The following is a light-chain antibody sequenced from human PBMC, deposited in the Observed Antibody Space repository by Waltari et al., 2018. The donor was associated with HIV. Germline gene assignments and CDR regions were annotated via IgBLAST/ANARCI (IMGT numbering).Light chain of an antibody. CDR3: METLQTPRLT. Sequence: DIVLTPTLLPLPVTLLEPASISCSSSQSLLHSIGYHYLDWYLQKPGESPQLLIYLGSNRASGVPDRFSGSGSGTDFTLKISRVEAEDVGVYYCMETLQTPRLTFGGGTKVEIK. V-gene: IGKV2-28*01. J-gene: IGKJ4*01. CDR1: QSLLHSIGYHY. CDR2: LGS.